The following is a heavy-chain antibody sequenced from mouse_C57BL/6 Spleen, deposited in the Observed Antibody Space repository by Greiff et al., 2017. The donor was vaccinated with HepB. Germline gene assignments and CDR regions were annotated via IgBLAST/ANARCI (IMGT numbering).Heavy chain of an antibody. J-gene: IGHJ4*01. Sequence: EVKVIESGGGLVQPGGSLKLSCAASGIDFSRYWMSWVRRAPGKGLEWIGEINPDSSTINYAPSLKDKFIISRDNAKNTLYLQMSKVRSEDTALYYCARLGEKVYYYAMDYWGQGTSVTVSS. CDR3: ARLGEKVYYYAMDY. V-gene: IGHV4-1*01. CDR1: GIDFSRYW. D-gene: IGHD2-13*01. CDR2: INPDSSTI.